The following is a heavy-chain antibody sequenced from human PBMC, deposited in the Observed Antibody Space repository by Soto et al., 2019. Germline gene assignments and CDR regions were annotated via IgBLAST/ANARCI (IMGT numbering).Heavy chain of an antibody. Sequence: QVQLQESGPGLVTPSETLSLTCTVSGDSINKYSWSWNRQPAGHGLEWIGLIYTSGSTNYNPSLKSRVTMSVDTSTNQFSLKLNSLTSADTAMYYCARERISAAFYYFYHWGQGTLDSVSS. CDR2: IYTSGST. D-gene: IGHD6-13*01. CDR3: ARERISAAFYYFYH. V-gene: IGHV4-4*07. J-gene: IGHJ4*02. CDR1: GDSINKYS.